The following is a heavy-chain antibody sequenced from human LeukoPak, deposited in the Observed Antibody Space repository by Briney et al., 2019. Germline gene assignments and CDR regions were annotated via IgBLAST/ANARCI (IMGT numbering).Heavy chain of an antibody. CDR2: INSDGSST. CDR3: ARVKVGDYGDYVVAFDI. Sequence: PGGSLRLSCAASGFTFSSYWMHWVRQAPGKGLVWVSRINSDGSSTSYADSVKGRLTISRDNAKNTLYLQMNSLRAEDTAVYYCARVKVGDYGDYVVAFDIWGQGTMVTVSS. V-gene: IGHV3-74*01. D-gene: IGHD4-17*01. CDR1: GFTFSSYW. J-gene: IGHJ3*02.